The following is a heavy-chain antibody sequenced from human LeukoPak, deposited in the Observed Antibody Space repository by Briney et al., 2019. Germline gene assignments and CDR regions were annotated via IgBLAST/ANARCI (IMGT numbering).Heavy chain of an antibody. J-gene: IGHJ4*02. V-gene: IGHV3-13*01. D-gene: IGHD1-1*01. CDR3: ARVAKERVGGVYYFDY. CDR2: IGTAGDT. Sequence: GGSLRLSCAASGFTFSDYDMHWVRQATGKGLEWVSAIGTAGDTYYTGSVKGRFTISKENAKNSLYLQMNSLRAGDTPVYYCARVAKERVGGVYYFDYWGQGTLVTVSS. CDR1: GFTFSDYD.